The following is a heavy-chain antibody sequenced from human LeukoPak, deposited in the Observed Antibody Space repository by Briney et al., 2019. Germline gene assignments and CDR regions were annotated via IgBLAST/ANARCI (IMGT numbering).Heavy chain of an antibody. CDR1: GGSISSYY. CDR3: ARLTYYYDSSGYFEYYFDY. D-gene: IGHD3-22*01. CDR2: IYYSGST. Sequence: LETLSLTCTVSGGSISSYYWSWIRQPPGKGLEWIGYIYYSGSTNYNPSLKSRVTISVDTSKNQFSLKLSSVTAADTAVYYCARLTYYYDSSGYFEYYFDYWGQGTLVTVSS. V-gene: IGHV4-59*08. J-gene: IGHJ4*02.